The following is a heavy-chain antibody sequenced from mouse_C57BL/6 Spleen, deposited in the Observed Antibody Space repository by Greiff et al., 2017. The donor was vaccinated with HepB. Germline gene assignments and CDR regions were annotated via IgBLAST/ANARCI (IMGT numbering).Heavy chain of an antibody. CDR1: GYTFTDYN. J-gene: IGHJ4*01. Sequence: EVQVVESGPELVKPGASVKIPCKASGYTFTDYNMDWVKQSHGKSLEWIGDINPNNGGTIYNQKFKGKATLTVDKSSSTAYMELRSLTSEDTAVYYCARWGATVVAYYYAMDYWGQGTSVTVSS. V-gene: IGHV1-18*01. CDR2: INPNNGGT. D-gene: IGHD1-1*01. CDR3: ARWGATVVAYYYAMDY.